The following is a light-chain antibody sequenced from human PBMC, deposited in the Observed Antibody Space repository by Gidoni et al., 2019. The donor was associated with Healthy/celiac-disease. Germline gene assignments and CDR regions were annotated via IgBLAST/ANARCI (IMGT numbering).Light chain of an antibody. J-gene: IGKJ1*01. CDR2: WAS. CDR1: QSVLYSSNNKNY. CDR3: QQYYSTPRT. Sequence: DIVMTQSQDSLAVSLGERATSNCKSSQSVLYSSNNKNYLAWYQQKPGQPPKLLIYWASTRESGVPDRFSGGGSGTDFTLTISSLQAEDVAVYYCQQYYSTPRTFGQGTKVEIK. V-gene: IGKV4-1*01.